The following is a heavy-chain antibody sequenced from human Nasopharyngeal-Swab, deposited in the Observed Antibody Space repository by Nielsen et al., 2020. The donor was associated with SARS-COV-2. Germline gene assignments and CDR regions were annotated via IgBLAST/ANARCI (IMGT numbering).Heavy chain of an antibody. D-gene: IGHD6-25*01. CDR1: GDSVSNNGAT. CDR3: ARGGVYYYGMDV. V-gene: IGHV6-1*01. J-gene: IGHJ6*02. CDR2: TYYRSKWKS. Sequence: SETLSLTCVISGDSVSNNGATWNWIRQSPSRGLEWLGRTYYRSKWKSDYAVSVTSRLTINPDTSKNQFSLQLSSVPPEDTAIYYCARGGVYYYGMDVWGQGTTVTVSS.